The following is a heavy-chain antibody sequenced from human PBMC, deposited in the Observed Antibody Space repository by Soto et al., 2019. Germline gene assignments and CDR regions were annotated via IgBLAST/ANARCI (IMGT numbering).Heavy chain of an antibody. CDR2: IKQDESEK. CDR3: ASDRFRGTYYLRGVTYFFEE. D-gene: IGHD1-26*01. V-gene: IGHV3-7*03. CDR1: GLTFTDYW. Sequence: LRLSCVTYGLTFTDYWMSWVRQAPGKGLEWVANIKQDESEKNYLDSAKGRFTISRDNAKNSLYLQMNSLRAEDTAVYYCASDRFRGTYYLRGVTYFFEEWGQGAPVTVSS. J-gene: IGHJ4*02.